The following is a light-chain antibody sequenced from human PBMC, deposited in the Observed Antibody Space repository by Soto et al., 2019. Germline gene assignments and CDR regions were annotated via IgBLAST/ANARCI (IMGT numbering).Light chain of an antibody. V-gene: IGKV3-11*01. CDR3: QQRYIWPPLT. CDR2: DAS. CDR1: QSVTTY. J-gene: IGKJ4*01. Sequence: EIMLTQSPATLSLSPGERATLSCRASQSVTTYLDWYQQKPGQAPRLLIYDASNRATGIPARFSGSGSGTDFTLTISSLDPEDFAVYYCQQRYIWPPLTFGGGTRWIS.